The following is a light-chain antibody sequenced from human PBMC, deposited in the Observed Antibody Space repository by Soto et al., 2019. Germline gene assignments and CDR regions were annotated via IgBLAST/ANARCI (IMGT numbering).Light chain of an antibody. V-gene: IGKV3-15*01. CDR1: QSVSSN. J-gene: IGKJ4*01. CDR2: GAS. Sequence: EIVITQSPATLSVSPGERATLSCRASQSVSSNLAWYQQKPGQAPRLLIYGASTRAPGFPARFSGSGSGTDFTLTISRLEPEDLAVYYCQQYGSSPLTFGGGTKVDIK. CDR3: QQYGSSPLT.